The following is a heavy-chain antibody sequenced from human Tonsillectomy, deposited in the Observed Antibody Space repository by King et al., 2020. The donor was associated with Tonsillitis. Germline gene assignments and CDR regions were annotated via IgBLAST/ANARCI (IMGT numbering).Heavy chain of an antibody. Sequence: VQLVESGGGLVKPGGSLRLSCAASGFTFSSYSMNWVRQAPGKGLEWVSSIRSSSSYIYYADSVKGRFTISRDNAKNSLYLQMNSLRAEDTAVYYCVPSYEVLTCYYPNWFDPWGQGTLVTVSS. J-gene: IGHJ5*02. D-gene: IGHD3-9*01. CDR2: IRSSSSYI. CDR1: GFTFSSYS. CDR3: VPSYEVLTCYYPNWFDP. V-gene: IGHV3-21*01.